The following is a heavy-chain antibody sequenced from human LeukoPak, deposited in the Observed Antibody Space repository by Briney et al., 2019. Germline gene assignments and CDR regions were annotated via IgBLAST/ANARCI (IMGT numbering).Heavy chain of an antibody. CDR2: IYYSGST. CDR3: AREELPGAFDI. Sequence: SETLSLTCTVSGGSISSYYWSWIRQPPGKGLEWIGYIYYSGSTNYNPSLKSRVTISVDTSKNQFSLKLSSVTAADTAVYYCAREELPGAFDIWGQGTMVPVSS. V-gene: IGHV4-59*13. J-gene: IGHJ3*02. D-gene: IGHD1-26*01. CDR1: GGSISSYY.